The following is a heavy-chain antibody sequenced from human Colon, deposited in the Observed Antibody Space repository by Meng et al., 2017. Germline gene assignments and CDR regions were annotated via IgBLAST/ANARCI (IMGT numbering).Heavy chain of an antibody. Sequence: VRLQESGPRLGRPSATLSLPCTVSGGSVSSGSHYWNWIRQTPGKGLEWIGYMYFSGSTNYNPSLKSRVTMSVDTSKNQFSLKLSSVTAADTALYYCARGYSSGEGYFDYWGQGTLVTVSS. CDR1: GGSVSSGSHY. J-gene: IGHJ4*02. D-gene: IGHD6-19*01. CDR2: MYFSGST. CDR3: ARGYSSGEGYFDY. V-gene: IGHV4-61*01.